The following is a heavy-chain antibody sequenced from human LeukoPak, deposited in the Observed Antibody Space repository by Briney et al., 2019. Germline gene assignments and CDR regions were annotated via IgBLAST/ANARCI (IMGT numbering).Heavy chain of an antibody. CDR3: AKSRGILYDSSGYWYFDY. Sequence: GGSLRLSCAASGFTFSTNAMSWVRQAPGKGLEWVAAISCSGDRTYYADSVKGRYSISRDNSKSTLSVQMNGLRAEDTAVYYCAKSRGILYDSSGYWYFDYWGQGTLVTVSS. V-gene: IGHV3-23*01. CDR2: ISCSGDRT. J-gene: IGHJ4*02. CDR1: GFTFSTNA. D-gene: IGHD3-22*01.